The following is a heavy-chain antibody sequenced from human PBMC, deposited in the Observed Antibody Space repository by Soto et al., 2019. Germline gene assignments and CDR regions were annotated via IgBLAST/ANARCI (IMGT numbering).Heavy chain of an antibody. CDR1: GGTFSSYA. J-gene: IGHJ2*01. Sequence: QVQLVQSGAEVKKPGSSVKVSCKASGGTFSSYAISWVRQAPGQGLEWMGGIIPIFGTANYAQKFQGRVTITAYESTSTAYMELSSLRSEDTAVYYCARDSAAYCGGDCYSAWYFDLWGRGTMVTFSS. CDR3: ARDSAAYCGGDCYSAWYFDL. V-gene: IGHV1-69*01. D-gene: IGHD2-21*02. CDR2: IIPIFGTA.